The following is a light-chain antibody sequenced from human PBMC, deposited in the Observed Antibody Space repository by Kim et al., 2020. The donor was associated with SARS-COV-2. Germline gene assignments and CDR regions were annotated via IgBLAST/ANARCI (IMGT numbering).Light chain of an antibody. Sequence: LGQTVRVTCPGHSLRNYYASWYQQKPRQAPVLVIYGKNNRPSGIPDRFSGSNSGNTASLTITGARAEDEADYYCKSRDTSDDHLGVFGGGTQLTVL. V-gene: IGLV3-19*01. CDR2: GKN. J-gene: IGLJ3*02. CDR3: KSRDTSDDHLGV. CDR1: SLRNYY.